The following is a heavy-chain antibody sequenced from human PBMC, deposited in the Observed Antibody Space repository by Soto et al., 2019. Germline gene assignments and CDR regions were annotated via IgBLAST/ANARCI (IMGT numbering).Heavy chain of an antibody. V-gene: IGHV4-34*01. D-gene: IGHD2-2*01. CDR2: INHSGST. Sequence: QVQLQQWGAGLLKPSETLSLTCAVYGGSFSGYYWSWIRQPPGKGLEWIGEINHSGSTNYNPSLKRRVTISVDTSKNQFSLKLSSVTAADTAVYYCARALVVPAAPGHYYGMDVWGQGTTVTVSS. CDR3: ARALVVPAAPGHYYGMDV. J-gene: IGHJ6*02. CDR1: GGSFSGYY.